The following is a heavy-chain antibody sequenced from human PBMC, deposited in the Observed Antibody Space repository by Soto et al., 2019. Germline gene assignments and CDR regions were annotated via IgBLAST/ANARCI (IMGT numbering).Heavy chain of an antibody. CDR1: GGTFSRYA. Sequence: QVQLVQSGAEVKKPGSSVKVSCKASGGTFSRYALSWVRQAPGQGPEWMGGIVPMFGTANYAQKFQGRVTITADESTSTAYMELSSLRSEDTAVYYCARDLRDYGDYVENYYGMGVWGQGTTVTVSS. D-gene: IGHD4-17*01. CDR2: IVPMFGTA. J-gene: IGHJ6*02. V-gene: IGHV1-69*01. CDR3: ARDLRDYGDYVENYYGMGV.